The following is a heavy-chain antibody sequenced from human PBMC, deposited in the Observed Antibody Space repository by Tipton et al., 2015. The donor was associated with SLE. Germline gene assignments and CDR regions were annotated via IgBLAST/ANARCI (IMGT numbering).Heavy chain of an antibody. CDR1: GGSISSGSYY. D-gene: IGHD3-10*01. J-gene: IGHJ3*02. V-gene: IGHV4-61*02. CDR3: ARGAPITMAPDAFDI. Sequence: TLSLTCTVSGGSISSGSYYWSRIRQPAGKGLEWIGRIYTSGSTNYNPSLKSRVTISVDTSKNQFSLKLICVTAADTAVYYCARGAPITMAPDAFDIWGQGTMVTVSS. CDR2: IYTSGST.